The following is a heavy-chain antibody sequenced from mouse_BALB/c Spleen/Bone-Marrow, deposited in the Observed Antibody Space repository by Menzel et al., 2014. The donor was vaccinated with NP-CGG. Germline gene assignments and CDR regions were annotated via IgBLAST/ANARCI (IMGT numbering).Heavy chain of an antibody. Sequence: QVQLQQSGAELVKPGASVKMSCKASGYTFTSYWMHWVRQRPGQGLEWIGVIDPSDSYTSYIQKFKGKATLTVDTSSSTAYMQLSSLTSEDSAVYYCTRDAMDYWGQGTSATVSS. V-gene: IGHV1S127*01. CDR3: TRDAMDY. CDR1: GYTFTSYW. CDR2: IDPSDSYT. J-gene: IGHJ4*01.